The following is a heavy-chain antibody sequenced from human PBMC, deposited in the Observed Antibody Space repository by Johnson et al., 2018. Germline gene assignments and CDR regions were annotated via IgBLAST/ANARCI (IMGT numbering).Heavy chain of an antibody. Sequence: EVQLVESGAEVKKPGESLKISCKASGYSFSTFWIGWVRQMPGKGLECMGIIYPGDSNTYHSPSFQGQVSISADKSISTAYLQWNSLKASDTAMYYCARLLRYDFWSAYQHWGQGTLVTVSS. D-gene: IGHD3-3*01. V-gene: IGHV5-51*03. CDR3: ARLLRYDFWSAYQH. CDR1: GYSFSTFW. CDR2: IYPGDSNT. J-gene: IGHJ1*01.